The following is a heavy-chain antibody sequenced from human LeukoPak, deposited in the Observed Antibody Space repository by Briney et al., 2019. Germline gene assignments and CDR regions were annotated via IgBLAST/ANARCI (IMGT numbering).Heavy chain of an antibody. D-gene: IGHD3-9*01. J-gene: IGHJ4*02. Sequence: GGSLRLSCASSGFTFSSYEMNWVRQAPGKRLEWVSYISSNGSTIYYADSVKGGFTISRDNANNSLYLQMNSLRAEDTAVYYCALYFDWLWGGNLDYWGQGTLVTVSS. CDR1: GFTFSSYE. V-gene: IGHV3-48*03. CDR3: ALYFDWLWGGNLDY. CDR2: ISSNGSTI.